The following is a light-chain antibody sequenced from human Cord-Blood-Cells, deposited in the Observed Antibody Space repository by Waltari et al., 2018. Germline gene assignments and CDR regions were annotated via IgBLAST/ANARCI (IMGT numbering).Light chain of an antibody. J-gene: IGLJ2*01. CDR3: QSADSSGTYVV. V-gene: IGLV3-25*03. CDR2: KDS. CDR1: ELSRQY. Sequence: SYELPQPPSVSVSPGQPARITCSGGELSRQYAYWYQQQPGQAPVLVIDKDSERPSGIPERFSVSSSGTTVTVTISGSQAEDEADYYCQSADSSGTYVVFGGGTKLTVL.